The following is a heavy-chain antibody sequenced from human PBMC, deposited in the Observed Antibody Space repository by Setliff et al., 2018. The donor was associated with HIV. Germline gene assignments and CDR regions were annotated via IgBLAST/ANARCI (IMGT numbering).Heavy chain of an antibody. D-gene: IGHD2-2*01. Sequence: SCTVSSGSVSRSDYYWGWIRQTPGKGLEWIGSIYHSGSTYYNPSLKSRVTISLDTSKNQFSLKLSSVTAADTAVYYCARGHRSYAGHWYYFDYWGQGTLVTVSS. CDR3: ARGHRSYAGHWYYFDY. CDR1: SGSVSRSDYY. V-gene: IGHV4-39*07. J-gene: IGHJ4*02. CDR2: IYHSGST.